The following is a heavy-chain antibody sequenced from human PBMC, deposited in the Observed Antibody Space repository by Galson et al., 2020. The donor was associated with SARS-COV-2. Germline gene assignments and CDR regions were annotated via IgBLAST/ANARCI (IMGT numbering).Heavy chain of an antibody. V-gene: IGHV3-33*01. Sequence: QLGESLKISCAASGFTFSSYGMHWFRQAPGKGLEWVAVIWYDGSNKYYADSVKGRFTISRDNSKNTLYLQMNSLRAEDTAVYYCARVRGSSWYSDGMDVWGQGTTVTVSS. CDR2: IWYDGSNK. CDR1: GFTFSSYG. J-gene: IGHJ6*02. CDR3: ARVRGSSWYSDGMDV. D-gene: IGHD6-13*01.